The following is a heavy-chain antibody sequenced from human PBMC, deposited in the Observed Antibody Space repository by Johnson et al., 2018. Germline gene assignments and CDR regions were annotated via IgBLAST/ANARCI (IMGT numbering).Heavy chain of an antibody. D-gene: IGHD1-26*01. J-gene: IGHJ3*02. V-gene: IGHV3-49*03. CDR2: IRSTAYGGTT. CDR1: GFTFGDYA. CDR3: TRPRSGSYPGGAFDI. Sequence: EVQLVESGGGLVQPGRSLRLSCTASGFTFGDYAMSWFRQAPGQGLEWVGFIRSTAYGGTTEYAAYVKGRFTTSRDDTKSIAYLKMNSLKTEDTAGYYCTRPRSGSYPGGAFDIWGQGTMVTVSS.